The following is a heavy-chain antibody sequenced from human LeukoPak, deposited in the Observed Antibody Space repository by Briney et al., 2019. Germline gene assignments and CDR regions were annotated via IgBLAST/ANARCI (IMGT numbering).Heavy chain of an antibody. CDR2: ISSSSSTI. Sequence: PGGSLRLSCAASGFTFSSYGMIWVREAPGKGLVWVSYISSSSSTIYYADPVKSRFTITRDNAKNSLYLQMNSLRAEDTAVYYCAVGEVVPAAMLGYWGQGTLVTVSS. J-gene: IGHJ4*02. CDR1: GFTFSSYG. V-gene: IGHV3-48*01. D-gene: IGHD2-2*01. CDR3: AVGEVVPAAMLGY.